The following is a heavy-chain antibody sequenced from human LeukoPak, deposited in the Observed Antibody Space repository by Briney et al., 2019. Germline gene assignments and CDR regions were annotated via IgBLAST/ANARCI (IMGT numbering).Heavy chain of an antibody. D-gene: IGHD3-10*01. CDR2: ISGSGGST. Sequence: GGSLRLSCAASGFTFSSYGMSWVRQAPGKGLEWVSAISGSGGSTYYADSVKGRFTISRDNSKNTLYMKMNSLRAEDTAVYYCAKDVWFGESPFDYWGQGTLVTVSS. J-gene: IGHJ4*02. V-gene: IGHV3-23*01. CDR1: GFTFSSYG. CDR3: AKDVWFGESPFDY.